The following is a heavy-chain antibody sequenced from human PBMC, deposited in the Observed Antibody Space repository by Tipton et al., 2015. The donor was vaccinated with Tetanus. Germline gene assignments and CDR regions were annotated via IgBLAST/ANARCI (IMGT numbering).Heavy chain of an antibody. J-gene: IGHJ5*02. V-gene: IGHV1-8*02. CDR1: GYTFTSYG. CDR2: LNPKSGSA. D-gene: IGHD4-17*01. CDR3: ARCNDYGSLTPIDL. Sequence: QVQLVQSGAEVKKPGASVKVSCKASGYTFTSYGLNWVRKAAGRGFEWMGWLNPKSGSAAYAPRFQGRVTMTADNSMGTAYMDLSSVRSDDTAVYYCARCNDYGSLTPIDLWGPGTRVTVSS.